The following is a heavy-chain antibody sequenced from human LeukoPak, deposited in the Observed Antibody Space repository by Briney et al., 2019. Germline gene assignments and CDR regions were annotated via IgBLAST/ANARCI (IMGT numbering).Heavy chain of an antibody. J-gene: IGHJ4*02. CDR1: GGSISSYY. Sequence: SETLSLTCSVSGGSISSYYWSWIRQPPGKGLEWIGYIYYSGSTNYNPSLKSRGTISVETSKNQCSLKLSSVTAADTAVYYCAREGPKLNYDFWSGYYYYFDYWGQGTLVTVSS. CDR2: IYYSGST. CDR3: AREGPKLNYDFWSGYYYYFDY. V-gene: IGHV4-59*01. D-gene: IGHD3-3*01.